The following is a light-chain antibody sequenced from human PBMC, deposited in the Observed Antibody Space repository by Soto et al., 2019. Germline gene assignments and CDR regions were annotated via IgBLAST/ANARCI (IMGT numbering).Light chain of an antibody. Sequence: DIQMTQSPSSLSASVGDTVTITCRASQSVSTYLNWYQQRPGKAPSLLIYGASTLQRGVPSRFSGSGSGTDFTLTISNLQSEDFATYYCQQSYSTTRTFGQGTKV. J-gene: IGKJ1*01. CDR1: QSVSTY. V-gene: IGKV1-39*01. CDR2: GAS. CDR3: QQSYSTTRT.